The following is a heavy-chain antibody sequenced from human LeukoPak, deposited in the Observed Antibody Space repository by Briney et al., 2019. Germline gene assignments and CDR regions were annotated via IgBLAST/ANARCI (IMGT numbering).Heavy chain of an antibody. CDR2: IIPIFGTA. D-gene: IGHD4-23*01. CDR1: VCTFSSYA. Sequence: ASVKVSCKASVCTFSSYAISWVRQAPGQGLEWMGGIIPIFGTANYAQKFQGRVTITADEFTSTAYMELSSLRSEDTAVYYCARDAPPDYGGNTHPPPFDYWGQGTLVTVSS. CDR3: ARDAPPDYGGNTHPPPFDY. J-gene: IGHJ4*02. V-gene: IGHV1-69*13.